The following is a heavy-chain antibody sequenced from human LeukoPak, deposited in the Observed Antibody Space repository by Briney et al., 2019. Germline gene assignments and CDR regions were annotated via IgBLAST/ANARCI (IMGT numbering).Heavy chain of an antibody. CDR2: IYPGDSDT. V-gene: IGHV5-51*01. D-gene: IGHD3-16*01. J-gene: IGHJ3*02. Sequence: GESQKISCKGSGYKFTSYWIGWVRQMPGKGLEWMGIIYPGDSDTRYSPSFQGQVTISADKSITTAYLQWSSLKASDTAMYYCARLGAPRVVGAFDIWGQGTMVTVSS. CDR1: GYKFTSYW. CDR3: ARLGAPRVVGAFDI.